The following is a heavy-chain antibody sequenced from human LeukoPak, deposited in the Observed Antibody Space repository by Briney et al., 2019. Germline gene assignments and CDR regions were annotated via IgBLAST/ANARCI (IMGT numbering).Heavy chain of an antibody. CDR3: AKDGYYGSGTYPDY. J-gene: IGHJ4*02. D-gene: IGHD3-10*01. V-gene: IGHV3-30*18. CDR1: GFTFSSYG. CDR2: ITNDGINK. Sequence: PGTSLRLSCAASGFTFSSYGMNWVRQAPGKGLEWVAVITNDGINKFYVDSLRGRFSISRDNSKNTLYLQMNSLRPEDTAVYYCAKDGYYGSGTYPDYWGQGTLVTASS.